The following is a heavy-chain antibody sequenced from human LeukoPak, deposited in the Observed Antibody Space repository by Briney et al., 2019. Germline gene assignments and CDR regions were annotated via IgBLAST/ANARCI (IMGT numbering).Heavy chain of an antibody. CDR2: ISGDGGST. CDR3: AKDILSEQWHDAFDI. V-gene: IGHV3-43*02. D-gene: IGHD6-19*01. Sequence: GRSLRLSCAASGFIVDDYAMYWVSQAAGKCMEWDSFISGDGGSTYYADSVKGRFTISRDNSKNSLFLQMNSLRTEDTALYYCAKDILSEQWHDAFDIWGQGTMVTVSS. CDR1: GFIVDDYA. J-gene: IGHJ3*02.